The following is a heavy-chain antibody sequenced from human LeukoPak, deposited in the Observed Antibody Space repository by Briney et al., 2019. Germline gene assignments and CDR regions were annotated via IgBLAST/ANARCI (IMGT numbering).Heavy chain of an antibody. D-gene: IGHD5-18*01. Sequence: PGGSLRVSCAASTFTFSNYWMNWVRQAPGKGPEGVATIKHDGSEKHYVDSVEGRFTISRDNAMNSLYLQMNSLRAEDTAVYYCTTGVEPWIQLLMDYWGQGTLVTVSS. J-gene: IGHJ4*02. CDR2: IKHDGSEK. V-gene: IGHV3-7*03. CDR1: TFTFSNYW. CDR3: TTGVEPWIQLLMDY.